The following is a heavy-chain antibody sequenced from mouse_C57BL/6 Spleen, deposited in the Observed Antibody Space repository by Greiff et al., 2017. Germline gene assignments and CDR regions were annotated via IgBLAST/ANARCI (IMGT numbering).Heavy chain of an antibody. D-gene: IGHD2-12*01. V-gene: IGHV1-59*01. J-gene: IGHJ2*01. CDR3: ARSENSYDFDC. CDR1: GYTFTSYW. CDR2: IDPSDSYT. Sequence: QVQLQQPGAELVRPGTSVKLSCKASGYTFTSYWMHWVKQRPGQGLEWIGVIDPSDSYTNYNQKFKGKATLTVDTSSSTAYMQLSSLTSEDSAVYYCARSENSYDFDCWGQGTTLTVSS.